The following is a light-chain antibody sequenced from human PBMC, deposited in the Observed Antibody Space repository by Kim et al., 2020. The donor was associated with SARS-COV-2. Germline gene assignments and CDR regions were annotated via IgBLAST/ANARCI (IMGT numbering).Light chain of an antibody. CDR1: KLGDKY. CDR3: QAWDSSTVV. V-gene: IGLV3-1*01. Sequence: SVSPGQTACITRSGDKLGDKYACWYQQKPGQSPVLVIYQDSKRPSGIPERFSGSNSGNTATLTISGTQAMDEADYYCQAWDSSTVVFGGGTQLTVL. CDR2: QDS. J-gene: IGLJ2*01.